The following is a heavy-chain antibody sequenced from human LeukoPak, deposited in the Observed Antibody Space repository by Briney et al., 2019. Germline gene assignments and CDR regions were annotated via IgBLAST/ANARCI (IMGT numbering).Heavy chain of an antibody. CDR1: GYTFTSYA. CDR2: IIPIFGTA. J-gene: IGHJ4*02. D-gene: IGHD2-2*02. CDR3: AAYKEYCSSTSCYTDKDY. Sequence: GASVKVSCKASGYTFTSYAISWVRQAPGQGLEWMGGIIPIFGTANYAQKFQGRVTITADESTSTAYMELSSLRSEDTAVYYCAAYKEYCSSTSCYTDKDYWGQGTLVTVSS. V-gene: IGHV1-69*13.